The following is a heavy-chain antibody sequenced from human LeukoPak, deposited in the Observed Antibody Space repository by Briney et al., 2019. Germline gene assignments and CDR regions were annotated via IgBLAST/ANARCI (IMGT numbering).Heavy chain of an antibody. CDR3: AKGDNDYGSGSYPDS. V-gene: IGHV3-30*02. D-gene: IGHD3-10*01. Sequence: PGGSLRLSCAASGFTFSSYSMNWVRQAPGRGLEWLAFIRYDGSNKHYADSVKGRFTISRDASKNTLYLQMNSLRAEDTAVYYCAKGDNDYGSGSYPDSWGQGTLVTVSS. CDR2: IRYDGSNK. CDR1: GFTFSSYS. J-gene: IGHJ4*02.